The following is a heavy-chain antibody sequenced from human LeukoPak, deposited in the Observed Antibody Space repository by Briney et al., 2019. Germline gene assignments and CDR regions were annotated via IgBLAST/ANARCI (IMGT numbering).Heavy chain of an antibody. D-gene: IGHD3-9*01. CDR3: ARSNRNYDILTGYYPTNWFDP. Sequence: GGSLRLSCAASGFTFSSYEMNWVRQAPGKGLEWVSYISSSGSTIYYADSVKGRFTISRDNAKNSLYLQMNSLRAEDTAVYYCARSNRNYDILTGYYPTNWFDPWGQGTLVTVSS. J-gene: IGHJ5*02. CDR2: ISSSGSTI. CDR1: GFTFSSYE. V-gene: IGHV3-48*03.